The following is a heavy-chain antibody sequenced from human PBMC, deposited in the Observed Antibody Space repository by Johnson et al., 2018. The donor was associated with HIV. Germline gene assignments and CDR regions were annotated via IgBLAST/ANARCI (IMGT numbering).Heavy chain of an antibody. Sequence: LLVESGGGLVQPGRSLRLSCAASGFTFDDYAMHWVRQAPGKGLEWVSGISWNSGSIGYADSVKGRFTISRDNAKNSLYLQMNSLRVEDTAVYYCAREGTLGAFDIWGQGTMVTVSS. CDR2: ISWNSGSI. D-gene: IGHD1-1*01. CDR1: GFTFDDYA. J-gene: IGHJ3*02. V-gene: IGHV3-9*01. CDR3: AREGTLGAFDI.